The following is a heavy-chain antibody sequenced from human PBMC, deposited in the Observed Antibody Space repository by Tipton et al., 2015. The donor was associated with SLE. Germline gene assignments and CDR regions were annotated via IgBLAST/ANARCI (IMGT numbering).Heavy chain of an antibody. CDR3: ASLRFYGDYDLGR. CDR1: GGSINTYY. V-gene: IGHV4-59*01. CDR2: VFYNGET. Sequence: TLSLTCTVSGGSINTYYWSWIRQPPGQGLEWIGHVFYNGETNYNPSLKGRVTISLDTSMKQFSLNLMSVTSADTAVYYCASLRFYGDYDLGRWGQGALVTVSS. D-gene: IGHD4-17*01. J-gene: IGHJ4*02.